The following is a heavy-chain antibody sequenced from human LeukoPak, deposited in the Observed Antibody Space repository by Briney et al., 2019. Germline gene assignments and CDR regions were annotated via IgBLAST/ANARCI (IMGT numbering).Heavy chain of an antibody. D-gene: IGHD3-3*01. J-gene: IGHJ4*02. CDR2: IYHSGST. V-gene: IGHV4-38-2*02. CDR3: ARHVRSPNEDFWSGYY. Sequence: PSETLSLTCTVSGYSISSGYYWGWIRQPPGKGLEWIGSIYHSGSTYYNPSLKSRVTISVDTSKNQFSLKLGSVSAADTAVYYCARHVRSPNEDFWSGYYWGQGTLVTVSS. CDR1: GYSISSGYY.